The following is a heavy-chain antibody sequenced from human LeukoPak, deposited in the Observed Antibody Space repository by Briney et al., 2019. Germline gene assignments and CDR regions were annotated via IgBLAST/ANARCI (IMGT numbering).Heavy chain of an antibody. V-gene: IGHV3-30*18. CDR2: ISYDGSNK. CDR1: GFTLSSYG. D-gene: IGHD6-19*01. CDR3: AKDPAVAGSFDY. J-gene: IGHJ4*02. Sequence: PGGSLRLSCAASGFTLSSYGMHWVRQAPGKGLEWVAVISYDGSNKYYADSVKGRFTISRDNSKNTLYLQMNSLRAEDTAVYYCAKDPAVAGSFDYWGQGTLVTVSS.